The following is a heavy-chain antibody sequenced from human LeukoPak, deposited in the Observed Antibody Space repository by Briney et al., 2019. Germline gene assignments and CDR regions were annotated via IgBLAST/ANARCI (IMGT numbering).Heavy chain of an antibody. D-gene: IGHD1-14*01. CDR3: ARDRISINALDM. V-gene: IGHV4-59*11. J-gene: IGHJ3*02. Sequence: PSETLSLTCTVSGASISGHYLTWLRQPPGKGLEWIGYISHIGSTNYNPSLKSRDTISVDTSKNQFSLKLTSVTAADTAVYYCARDRISINALDMWGQGTMVTVSS. CDR2: ISHIGST. CDR1: GASISGHY.